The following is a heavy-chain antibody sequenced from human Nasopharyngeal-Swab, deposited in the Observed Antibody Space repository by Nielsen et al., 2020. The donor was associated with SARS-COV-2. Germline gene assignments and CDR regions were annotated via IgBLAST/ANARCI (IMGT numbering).Heavy chain of an antibody. CDR2: ISRADT. D-gene: IGHD1-1*01. CDR1: GYTFTTYF. Sequence: ASVKVSCKTSGYTFTTYFLIFFLPPPGQGLEWLGWISRADTMYAQNLQGRVTMTTDSSTSTAYMELRRLRSDDTAVYYCARVGATGYYFDYWGQGTLVTVSS. CDR3: ARVGATGYYFDY. J-gene: IGHJ4*02. V-gene: IGHV1-18*04.